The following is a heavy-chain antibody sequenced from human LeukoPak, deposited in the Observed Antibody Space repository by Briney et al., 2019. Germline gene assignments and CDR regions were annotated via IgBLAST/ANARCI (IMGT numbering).Heavy chain of an antibody. V-gene: IGHV4-4*02. CDR2: IYHSGST. CDR3: ARVSSSWHYSDY. D-gene: IGHD6-13*01. CDR1: GGSISSSNW. J-gene: IGHJ4*02. Sequence: PSETLSLTCAVSGGSISSSNWWSWVRQPPGKGLEWIGEIYHSGSTNYNPSLKSQVTISVDKSKNQFSLKLSSVTAADTAVYYCARVSSSWHYSDYWGQGTLVTVSS.